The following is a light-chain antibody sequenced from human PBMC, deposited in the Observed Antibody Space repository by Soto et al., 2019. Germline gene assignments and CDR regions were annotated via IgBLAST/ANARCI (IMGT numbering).Light chain of an antibody. CDR2: DAS. J-gene: IGKJ2*01. CDR3: PQRSNWPPYT. Sequence: EIVLTQSPATLALSPGERATLSCRASQSVSSYLAWYQQKPGQAPRLLIYDASNRATGIPARFSGSGSGTDFTLTISSLEPEDFAVYYCPQRSNWPPYTIGQGTQLEIK. CDR1: QSVSSY. V-gene: IGKV3-11*01.